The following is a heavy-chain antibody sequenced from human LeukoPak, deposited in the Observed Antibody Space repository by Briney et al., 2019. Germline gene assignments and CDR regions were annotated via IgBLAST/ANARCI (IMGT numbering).Heavy chain of an antibody. V-gene: IGHV3-48*01. D-gene: IGHD1-26*01. CDR2: ISPSSTLI. CDR1: GFTFSSYA. J-gene: IGHJ4*02. CDR3: ASLASEWKLPEVDY. Sequence: PGGSLRLSCAASGFTFSSYAMNWVRQAPGTGLEWVSYISPSSTLIYYADSVKGRFTISRDNAKKSLFLQMNSLRAEDTAVYYCASLASEWKLPEVDYWGLGTLVTVSS.